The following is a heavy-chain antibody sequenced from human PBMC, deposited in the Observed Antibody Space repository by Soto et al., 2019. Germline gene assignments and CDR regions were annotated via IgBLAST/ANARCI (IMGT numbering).Heavy chain of an antibody. Sequence: QVQLQQSGPGLVKPSQTLSLTCAISGGSVSSNDAAWEWIRQSPTRGLEWLGRTYYRSKWYNEYTVSLRSRIIINADASRNQFSLHLSSVTPEDTAVYYCARMSDSTFDFWGPGILVTVSS. V-gene: IGHV6-1*01. CDR2: TYYRSKWYN. D-gene: IGHD3-22*01. CDR3: ARMSDSTFDF. J-gene: IGHJ4*02. CDR1: GGSVSSNDAA.